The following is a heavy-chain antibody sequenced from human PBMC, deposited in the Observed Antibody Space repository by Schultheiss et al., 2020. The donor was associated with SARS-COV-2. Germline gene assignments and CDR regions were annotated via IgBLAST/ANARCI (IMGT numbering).Heavy chain of an antibody. V-gene: IGHV3-9*01. D-gene: IGHD3-16*01. J-gene: IGHJ4*02. CDR3: ARSDAYTHAYFDY. CDR1: GFTFSSYG. CDR2: ITWNSGLV. Sequence: GGSLRLSCAASGFTFSSYGMHWVRQAPGKGLEWVSGITWNSGLVDYADSVKGRFTISRDNAKNSLYLQMSSLRGEDTALYYCARSDAYTHAYFDYWGQGTLVTVSS.